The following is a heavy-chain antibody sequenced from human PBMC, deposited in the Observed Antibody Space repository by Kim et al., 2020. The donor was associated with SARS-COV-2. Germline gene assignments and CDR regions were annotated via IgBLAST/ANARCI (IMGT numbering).Heavy chain of an antibody. CDR2: INAGNGNT. CDR3: AKGRRDGYNPRDWYFDL. Sequence: ASVKVSCKASGYTFTSYAMHWVRQAPGQRLEWMGWINAGNGNTKYSQKFQGRVTITRDTSASTAYMELSSLRSEDTAVYYCAKGRRDGYNPRDWYFDLWGRGTLVTVSS. V-gene: IGHV1-3*01. J-gene: IGHJ2*01. CDR1: GYTFTSYA. D-gene: IGHD5-12*01.